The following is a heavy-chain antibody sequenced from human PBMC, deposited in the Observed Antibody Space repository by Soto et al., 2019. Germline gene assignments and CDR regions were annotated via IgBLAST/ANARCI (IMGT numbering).Heavy chain of an antibody. CDR3: AREGSGNYFPPPDAFDI. Sequence: GGSLRLSCAASGFTFSSYWMSWVRQAPGKGLEWVANIKQDGSEKYYVDSVKGRFTISRDNAKNSLYLQMNSLRAEDTAVYYCAREGSGNYFPPPDAFDIWGQGTMVTVSS. J-gene: IGHJ3*02. V-gene: IGHV3-7*01. CDR2: IKQDGSEK. D-gene: IGHD1-26*01. CDR1: GFTFSSYW.